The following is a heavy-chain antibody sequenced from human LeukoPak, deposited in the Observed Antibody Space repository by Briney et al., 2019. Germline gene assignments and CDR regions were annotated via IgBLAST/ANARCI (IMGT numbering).Heavy chain of an antibody. J-gene: IGHJ5*02. D-gene: IGHD2-15*01. CDR1: GYTFTSYG. CDR3: ARERYCSGGSCYFNWFDP. Sequence: ASVKVSCKASGYTFTSYGISWVRQAPGQGLEWMGWISAYNGNTNYAQKLQGRVTMTTDTSTSTAYMELRSLRSDDTAVYYCARERYCSGGSCYFNWFDPWGQGTLVTVSS. V-gene: IGHV1-18*01. CDR2: ISAYNGNT.